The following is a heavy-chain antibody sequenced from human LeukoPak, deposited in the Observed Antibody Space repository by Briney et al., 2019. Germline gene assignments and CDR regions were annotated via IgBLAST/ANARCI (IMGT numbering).Heavy chain of an antibody. CDR3: STHANGYYYH. D-gene: IGHD3-22*01. CDR1: GYTPTQLA. Sequence: ASVKVSCKLSGYTPTQLATHWVRPVPEKGLEWMGGFGPEDGDRIYAQRFQGSVTMTEDTSTDTAYMELSSLRSDDTAFYYCSTHANGYYYHWGQGTLVTVSS. CDR2: FGPEDGDR. J-gene: IGHJ4*02. V-gene: IGHV1-24*01.